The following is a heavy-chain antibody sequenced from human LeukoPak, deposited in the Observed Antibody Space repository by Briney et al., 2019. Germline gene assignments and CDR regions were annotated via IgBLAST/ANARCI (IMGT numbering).Heavy chain of an antibody. CDR1: GFTFSSYS. V-gene: IGHV3-21*01. Sequence: GGSLRLSCAATGFTFSSYSMNWVRQAPGKGLEWVSSISSSSSYIYYADSVKGRFTISRDNAKNSLYLQMNSLRAEDTAVYYCAREGVLLWFGSRDAFDIWGQGTMVTVSS. J-gene: IGHJ3*02. CDR2: ISSSSSYI. CDR3: AREGVLLWFGSRDAFDI. D-gene: IGHD3-10*01.